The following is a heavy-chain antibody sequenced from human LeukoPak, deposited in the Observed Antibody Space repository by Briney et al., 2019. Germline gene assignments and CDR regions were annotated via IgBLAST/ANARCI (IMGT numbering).Heavy chain of an antibody. Sequence: ASVKVSCKASGYTLTSYAMNWVRQAPGQGLEWMGWINTNTGNPTYAQGFTGRFVFSLDTSVSTAYLQISSLKAEDTAVYYCARDQSSSWSYYYYMDVWGKGTTVTVSS. D-gene: IGHD6-13*01. J-gene: IGHJ6*03. CDR1: GYTLTSYA. CDR2: INTNTGNP. V-gene: IGHV7-4-1*02. CDR3: ARDQSSSWSYYYYMDV.